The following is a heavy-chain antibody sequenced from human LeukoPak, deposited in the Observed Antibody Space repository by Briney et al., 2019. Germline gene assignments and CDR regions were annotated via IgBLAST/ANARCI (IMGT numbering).Heavy chain of an antibody. Sequence: ASVNVSCKASGYTFTSYYMHWVRQAPGQGLEWMGVINPTGGSTTYAPKFQGRVTMTRDTSTSTVYMELSSLRSEDTAVYYCARDRVPQYSYGDNFDYWGQGTLVTVSS. CDR2: INPTGGST. CDR1: GYTFTSYY. J-gene: IGHJ4*02. D-gene: IGHD5-18*01. CDR3: ARDRVPQYSYGDNFDY. V-gene: IGHV1-46*01.